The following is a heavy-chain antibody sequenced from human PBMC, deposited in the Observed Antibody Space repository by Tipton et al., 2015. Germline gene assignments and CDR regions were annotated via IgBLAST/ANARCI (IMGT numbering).Heavy chain of an antibody. Sequence: SLRLSCTASGFNFNNFEMNWVRQAPGKGLEWLSYITGGGTTMYADSVKGRFTISRDNSENTLYLQMNSLRAEDTAVYYCAKEITSYGYVGFDYWGQGTLVTVSS. CDR3: AKEITSYGYVGFDY. CDR2: ITGGGTTM. D-gene: IGHD5-18*01. V-gene: IGHV3-48*03. CDR1: GFNFNNFE. J-gene: IGHJ4*02.